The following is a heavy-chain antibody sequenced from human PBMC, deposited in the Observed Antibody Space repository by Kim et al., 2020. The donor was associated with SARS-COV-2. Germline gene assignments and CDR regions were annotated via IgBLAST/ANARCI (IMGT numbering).Heavy chain of an antibody. CDR2: ISSSGTTI. CDR3: AREPPRPGSYYSLDY. Sequence: GGSLRLSCAASGFTFSSYEMNWVRQAPGKGLEWVSYISSSGTTIYYADSVKGRLTISRDNAKKSLYLQMNSLRAEDTAVYYCAREPPRPGSYYSLDYWGQGTVVTVSS. V-gene: IGHV3-48*03. CDR1: GFTFSSYE. J-gene: IGHJ4*02. D-gene: IGHD3-10*01.